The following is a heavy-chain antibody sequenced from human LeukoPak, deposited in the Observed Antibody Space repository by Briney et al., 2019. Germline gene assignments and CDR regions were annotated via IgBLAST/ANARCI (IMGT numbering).Heavy chain of an antibody. CDR3: AKDGDIAAAGYYFDY. V-gene: IGHV3-30*18. Sequence: GGSLRLSCAASGFTFSSYAMHWVRHAPGKGLEWEAVISYVGSDKYYADSVKGRLTISRDNSRNTLYLQMNSLRAEDTAVYYCAKDGDIAAAGYYFDYWGQGTLVTVSS. J-gene: IGHJ4*02. D-gene: IGHD6-13*01. CDR2: ISYVGSDK. CDR1: GFTFSSYA.